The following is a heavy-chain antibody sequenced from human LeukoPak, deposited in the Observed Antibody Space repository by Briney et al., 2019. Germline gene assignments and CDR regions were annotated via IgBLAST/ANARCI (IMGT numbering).Heavy chain of an antibody. CDR1: GYSISSGYY. CDR2: IYHSGST. J-gene: IGHJ4*02. D-gene: IGHD3-3*01. CDR3: AREWYYDFWSGYYRVGPYYFDY. Sequence: SETLSLTCTVSGYSISSGYYWGWIRQPPGKGLEWIGSIYHSGSTYYNPSLKSRVTISVDTSKNQFSLKLSSVTAADTAVYYCAREWYYDFWSGYYRVGPYYFDYWGQGTLVTVSS. V-gene: IGHV4-38-2*02.